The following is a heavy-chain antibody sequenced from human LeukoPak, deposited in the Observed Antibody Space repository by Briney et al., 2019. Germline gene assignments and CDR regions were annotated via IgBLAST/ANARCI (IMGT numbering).Heavy chain of an antibody. CDR3: AKGLSKSSSASYYTD. Sequence: GGSLRLSCAASGFTFDDYAMHWVRQAPGKGLEWVSGISWNSGAIGYADSVKGRFTISRDNAKNSLYLQMNSLRAEDTALYYCAKGLSKSSSASYYTDGGQGTLVTVSS. D-gene: IGHD2-2*02. CDR2: ISWNSGAI. J-gene: IGHJ4*02. CDR1: GFTFDDYA. V-gene: IGHV3-9*01.